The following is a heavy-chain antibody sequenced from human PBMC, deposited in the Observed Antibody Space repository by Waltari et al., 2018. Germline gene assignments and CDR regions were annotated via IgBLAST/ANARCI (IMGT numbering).Heavy chain of an antibody. Sequence: EVQLVESGGGLVQPGGSLRLSCAASGFTVSSNYMSWVRQAPGKGLELVSVIYSGGSTYYADSVKGRFTISRDNSKNTLYLQMNSLRAEDTAVYYCARDLAMIVGMGGYYFDYWGQGTLVTVSS. CDR2: IYSGGST. D-gene: IGHD3-22*01. J-gene: IGHJ4*02. V-gene: IGHV3-66*02. CDR1: GFTVSSNY. CDR3: ARDLAMIVGMGGYYFDY.